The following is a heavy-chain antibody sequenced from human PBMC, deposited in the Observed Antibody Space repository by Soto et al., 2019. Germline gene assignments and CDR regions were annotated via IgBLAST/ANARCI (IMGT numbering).Heavy chain of an antibody. J-gene: IGHJ4*02. Sequence: LGESLNISCEVSGYSFANYWMSWMRQMPGQGLEWLGTIDCSDSYTRYRPSFQGHVTISADKSLNTAYLHLSSLQASDTAIYFCARQNHGGASIYLDYWGQGALVTVSS. CDR2: IDCSDSYT. D-gene: IGHD2-21*01. V-gene: IGHV5-10-1*01. CDR3: ARQNHGGASIYLDY. CDR1: GYSFANYW.